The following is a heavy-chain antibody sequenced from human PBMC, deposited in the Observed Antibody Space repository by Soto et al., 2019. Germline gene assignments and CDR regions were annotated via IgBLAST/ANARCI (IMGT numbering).Heavy chain of an antibody. J-gene: IGHJ5*02. CDR2: IYYSGTT. CDR1: GGSISNSNYY. Sequence: PSETLSLTCTVSGGSISNSNYYWGWIRQPPGKGLEWIGYIYYSGTTYYNPSLKSRITISIDTSKNQFSLKLSSVTAADTAVYYCARLGAYYQSLDPWGPGTLVTVSS. CDR3: ARLGAYYQSLDP. D-gene: IGHD2-21*01. V-gene: IGHV4-39*07.